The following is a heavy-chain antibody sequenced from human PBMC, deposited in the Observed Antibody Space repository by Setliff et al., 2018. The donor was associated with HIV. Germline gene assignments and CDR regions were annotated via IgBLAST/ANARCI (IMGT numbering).Heavy chain of an antibody. V-gene: IGHV4-34*01. CDR2: INYSGST. J-gene: IGHJ6*02. Sequence: SETLSLTCAVYGASFSAYYWSWIRQPPGKGLEWIGEINYSGSTNYKESLKSRVTISADTSKNQFSLKLSSVTAADTAVYFCARVVWTAAAGTIDYFYYGLDVWGQGTTVTVSS. D-gene: IGHD6-13*01. CDR3: ARVVWTAAAGTIDYFYYGLDV. CDR1: GASFSAYY.